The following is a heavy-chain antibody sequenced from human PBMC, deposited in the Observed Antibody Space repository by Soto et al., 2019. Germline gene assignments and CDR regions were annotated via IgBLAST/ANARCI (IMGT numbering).Heavy chain of an antibody. CDR3: AISVGAPDPHRAFDY. V-gene: IGHV1-2*06. CDR1: GYTFTGFY. J-gene: IGHJ4*02. D-gene: IGHD1-26*01. Sequence: ASVKVSCKASGYTFTGFYMHWVRQAPGQGLEWMGRINPDSGDTDHAEKFQGRVTMTRDTSISTAYMELTGLTSDDTAVYHCAISVGAPDPHRAFDYWGQGTPVTVSS. CDR2: INPDSGDT.